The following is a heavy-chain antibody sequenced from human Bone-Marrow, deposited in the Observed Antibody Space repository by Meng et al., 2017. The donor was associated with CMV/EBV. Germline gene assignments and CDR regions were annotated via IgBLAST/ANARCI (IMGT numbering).Heavy chain of an antibody. CDR1: CGSISSVDYY. CDR2: IYYSGST. CDR3: ARVVVVVPAARFDP. V-gene: IGHV4-30-4*08. J-gene: IGHJ5*02. D-gene: IGHD2-2*01. Sequence: SCGSISSVDYYWSWIRQPPGKGLEWIGYIYYSGSTYSNPSLKSRVTISVDTSKNQFSLKLSSVTAADTAVYYCARVVVVVPAARFDPWGQGTLVTVSS.